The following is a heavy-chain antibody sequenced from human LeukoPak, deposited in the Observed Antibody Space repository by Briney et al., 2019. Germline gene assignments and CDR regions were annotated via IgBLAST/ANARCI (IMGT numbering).Heavy chain of an antibody. CDR2: ISGSGDNM. D-gene: IGHD6-19*01. V-gene: IGHV3-23*01. CDR3: AKGTSTYSSGSFDY. CDR1: KFTFNNYA. Sequence: GGSLRLSCLASKFTFNNYAMTWVRQAPGKGLEWVSSISGSGDNMDYADSVKGRFTISRDNSKNMLYLQMTSLRAEDTAVYYCAKGTSTYSSGSFDYWGRGTLVTVSS. J-gene: IGHJ4*02.